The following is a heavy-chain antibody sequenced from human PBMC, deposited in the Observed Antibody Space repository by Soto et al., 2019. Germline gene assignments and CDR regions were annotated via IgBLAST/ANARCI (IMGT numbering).Heavy chain of an antibody. Sequence: QVQLVQSGAEVKKPGASVKVSCKASGYTFTGYYMHWVRQAPGQGLEWMGWINPNSGGTNYAQKFQGRVTMTRDTSISTAYMELSRLRSDDTAVYYCARGGYCSSTSCYEDAFDIWGQGTMVTVSS. CDR3: ARGGYCSSTSCYEDAFDI. CDR2: INPNSGGT. D-gene: IGHD2-2*01. V-gene: IGHV1-2*02. J-gene: IGHJ3*02. CDR1: GYTFTGYY.